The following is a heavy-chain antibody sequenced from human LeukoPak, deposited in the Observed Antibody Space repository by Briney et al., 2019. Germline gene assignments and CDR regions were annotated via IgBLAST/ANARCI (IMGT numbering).Heavy chain of an antibody. V-gene: IGHV3-15*01. CDR1: GFTFSNAW. J-gene: IGHJ4*02. Sequence: GGSLRLSCAASGFTFSNAWMSWVRQAPGKGLEWVGRIKSKTDGGTTDYAAPVTGRFTISRDNAKNSLYLQMNSLRAEDTAVYYCARDAPTLDYWGQGTLVTVSS. CDR3: ARDAPTLDY. CDR2: IKSKTDGGTT.